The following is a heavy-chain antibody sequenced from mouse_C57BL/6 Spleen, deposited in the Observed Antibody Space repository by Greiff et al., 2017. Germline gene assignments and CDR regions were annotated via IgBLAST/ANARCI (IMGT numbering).Heavy chain of an antibody. CDR2: INPNNGGT. J-gene: IGHJ3*01. Sequence: VQLQQSGPELVKPGASVKISCKASGYRFTDYYMNWVKQSHGKSLEWIGDINPNNGGTSYNQKFKGKATLTVDKSSSTAYMELRSLTSEDSAVYYCARKGEEVGSWFAYWGQGTLVTVSA. V-gene: IGHV1-26*01. D-gene: IGHD1-3*01. CDR1: GYRFTDYY. CDR3: ARKGEEVGSWFAY.